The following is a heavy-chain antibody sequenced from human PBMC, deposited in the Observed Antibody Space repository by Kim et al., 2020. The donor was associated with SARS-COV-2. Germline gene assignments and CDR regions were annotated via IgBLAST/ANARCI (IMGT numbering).Heavy chain of an antibody. CDR3: ARHGEGYCSGGSCYVYY. V-gene: IGHV4-39*01. D-gene: IGHD2-15*01. Sequence: LTSRVTISVDTSKNQFSLKLSSVTAADTAVYYCARHGEGYCSGGSCYVYYWGQGTLVTVSS. J-gene: IGHJ4*02.